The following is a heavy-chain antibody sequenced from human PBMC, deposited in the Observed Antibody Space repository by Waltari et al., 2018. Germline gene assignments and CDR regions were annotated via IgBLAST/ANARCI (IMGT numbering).Heavy chain of an antibody. Sequence: EVQLVQSGAEVKKPGESLKISCKGSGYSFTSYWIGWVRQMPGKGLEGMGNIYAGDSDTRYSPSVQGQVAISAEKSISTAYLQWSSLKASDTAMYYCARQRCTNGVCYSSDAFDIWGQGTMVTVSS. D-gene: IGHD2-8*01. V-gene: IGHV5-51*01. J-gene: IGHJ3*02. CDR2: IYAGDSDT. CDR3: ARQRCTNGVCYSSDAFDI. CDR1: GYSFTSYW.